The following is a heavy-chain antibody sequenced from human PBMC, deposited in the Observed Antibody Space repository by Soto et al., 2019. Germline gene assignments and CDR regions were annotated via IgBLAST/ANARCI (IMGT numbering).Heavy chain of an antibody. Sequence: PSQTLPLTCAISGDSVSSNSAAWNWIRQAPSRGLEWLGRTYYRSKWYNDYAVSVKSRITINPDTSKNQFSLQLKSVTPEDTAVYYCARGKRRDGVGAKRDRARDDFDIWGQGTMVTVSS. V-gene: IGHV6-1*01. D-gene: IGHD1-26*01. CDR1: GDSVSSNSAA. J-gene: IGHJ3*02. CDR3: ARGKRRDGVGAKRDRARDDFDI. CDR2: TYYRSKWYN.